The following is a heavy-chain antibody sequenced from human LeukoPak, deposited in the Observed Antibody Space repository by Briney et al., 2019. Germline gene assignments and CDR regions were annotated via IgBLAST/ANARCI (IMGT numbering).Heavy chain of an antibody. V-gene: IGHV4-59*01. CDR2: IYYSGST. D-gene: IGHD3-3*01. Sequence: SETLSLTCTVSGGSISSYYWSWIRQPPGKGLEWIGYIYYSGSTNYNPSLKSRVTISVDTSKNQFSLKLSSVTAADTAVYYCARDFGRSDYWGQGTLVTVSS. J-gene: IGHJ4*02. CDR3: ARDFGRSDY. CDR1: GGSISSYY.